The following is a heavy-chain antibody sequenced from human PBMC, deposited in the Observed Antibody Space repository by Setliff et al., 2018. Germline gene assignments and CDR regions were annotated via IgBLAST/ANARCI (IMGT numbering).Heavy chain of an antibody. V-gene: IGHV5-51*01. J-gene: IGHJ6*03. CDR1: GYSFTSYW. CDR3: ARREVEVAGTSYYYYMGV. Sequence: PGESLTISCKGSGYSFTSYWIGWVRQMPGKGLEWMGIIYPGDSDTRYSPSFQGQVTISADKSISTAYLQWSSLKASDTAMYYCARREVEVAGTSYYYYMGVWGKGTTVTVSS. CDR2: IYPGDSDT. D-gene: IGHD6-19*01.